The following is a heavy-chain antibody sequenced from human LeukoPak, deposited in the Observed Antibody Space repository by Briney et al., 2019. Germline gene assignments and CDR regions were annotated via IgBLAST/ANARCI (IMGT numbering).Heavy chain of an antibody. Sequence: GESLSHSCAPSGFTLSILWKRYVRQPTERGREWVGNIKQDGSVKRYVDSVKGRFTISRDNATNTLYLQMKRLRAEDTAVYYCARDRGDSSTSCNSWGQGTLVTVSS. CDR3: ARDRGDSSTSCNS. CDR2: IKQDGSVK. V-gene: IGHV3-7*01. J-gene: IGHJ4*02. D-gene: IGHD6-19*01. CDR1: GFTLSILW.